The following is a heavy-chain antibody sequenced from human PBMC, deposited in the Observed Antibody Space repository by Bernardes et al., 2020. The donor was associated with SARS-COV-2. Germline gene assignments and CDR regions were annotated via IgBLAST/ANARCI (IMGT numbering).Heavy chain of an antibody. J-gene: IGHJ4*02. CDR3: AKGPRSGPDYFDY. CDR1: GFTFSNYA. D-gene: IGHD2-2*01. Sequence: GGSLRLSCAASGFTFSNYAMTWVRQAPGKGLEWVSTISDSGGTTYYADSVRGRFTISRDNSKNTLYLQMNSLRAEDTAVYYCAKGPRSGPDYFDYWGQGTLVTVSS. V-gene: IGHV3-23*01. CDR2: ISDSGGTT.